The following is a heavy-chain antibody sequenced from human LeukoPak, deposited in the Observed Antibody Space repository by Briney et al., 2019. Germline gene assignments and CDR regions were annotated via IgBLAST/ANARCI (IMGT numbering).Heavy chain of an antibody. Sequence: SVKVSCKASGGTFSSYAISWVRQASGQGLEWMGRIIPIFGIANYAQKFQGRVTITADKSTSTAYMELSSLRSEDTAVYYCARGGAVAPSYYHYGMDVWGQGTTVTVSS. V-gene: IGHV1-69*04. J-gene: IGHJ6*02. CDR1: GGTFSSYA. D-gene: IGHD6-19*01. CDR3: ARGGAVAPSYYHYGMDV. CDR2: IIPIFGIA.